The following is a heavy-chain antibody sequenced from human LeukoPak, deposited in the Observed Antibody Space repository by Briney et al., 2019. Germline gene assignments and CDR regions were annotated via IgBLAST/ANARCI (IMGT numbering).Heavy chain of an antibody. CDR3: ATGERMVRGDGVDY. CDR2: IYSGGSA. V-gene: IGHV3-66*01. D-gene: IGHD3-10*01. Sequence: GGSLRLSCAASGFTVRNNYMSWVRQAPGKGLEWVSVIYSGGSAYYADSVKGRFTISRDNSKNTLYLQMNSLRAEDTAVYFCATGERMVRGDGVDYWGQGTLVTVSS. CDR1: GFTVRNNY. J-gene: IGHJ4*02.